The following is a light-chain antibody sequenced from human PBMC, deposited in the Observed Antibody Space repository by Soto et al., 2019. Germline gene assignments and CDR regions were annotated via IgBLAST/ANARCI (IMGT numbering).Light chain of an antibody. J-gene: IGKJ1*01. CDR3: QQSYSTPGT. Sequence: DVQVTQSPSSLSASVGDRVTITCRSSQTIRNFLNWYQQKPGKVPNVLIYAVSNLRSGVPSSFSGSGSGTDFTLTSSSLQPEDFATYYCQQSYSTPGTFGQGTKVELK. CDR2: AVS. V-gene: IGKV1-39*01. CDR1: QTIRNF.